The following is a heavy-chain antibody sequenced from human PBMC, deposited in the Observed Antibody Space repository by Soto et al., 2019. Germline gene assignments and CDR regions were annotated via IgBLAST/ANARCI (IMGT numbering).Heavy chain of an antibody. CDR2: IRSKAYGGTT. Sequence: PGGSLRLSCTASGFTFGDYAMSWFRQAPGKGLEWVGFIRSKAYGGTTEYAASVKGRFTISRDDSESIAYLQMNSLKTEDTAVYYCTRHDYSSRDWFDPWGQGTLVTVS. D-gene: IGHD4-4*01. J-gene: IGHJ5*02. V-gene: IGHV3-49*03. CDR3: TRHDYSSRDWFDP. CDR1: GFTFGDYA.